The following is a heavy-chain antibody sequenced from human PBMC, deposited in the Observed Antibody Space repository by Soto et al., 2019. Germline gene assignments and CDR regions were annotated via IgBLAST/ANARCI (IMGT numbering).Heavy chain of an antibody. D-gene: IGHD3-3*01. V-gene: IGHV3-30-3*01. CDR2: ISYDGSNK. J-gene: IGHJ4*02. CDR3: ARSYYDFWSGSDY. Sequence: QVQLVESRGGVVQPGRSLRLSCAASGFTFSSYAMHWVRQAPGKGLEWVAVISYDGSNKYYADSVKGRFTISRDNSKNTLYLQMNSLRAEDTAVYYCARSYYDFWSGSDYWGQGTLVTVSS. CDR1: GFTFSSYA.